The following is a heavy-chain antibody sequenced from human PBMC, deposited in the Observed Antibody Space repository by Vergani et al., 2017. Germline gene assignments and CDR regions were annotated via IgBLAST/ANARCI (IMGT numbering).Heavy chain of an antibody. Sequence: QGQLAQSGAEVKKPGASVKVSCKASGYTFTSYYMHWVRQAPGQGLEWMGIINPSGGSTSYAQKFQGRVTMTRDTSTSTVYMELSSLRSDDTAVYYCAKDGRENSDYGYFDYWGQGTLVTVSS. V-gene: IGHV1-46*01. D-gene: IGHD4-17*01. J-gene: IGHJ4*02. CDR3: AKDGRENSDYGYFDY. CDR1: GYTFTSYY. CDR2: INPSGGST.